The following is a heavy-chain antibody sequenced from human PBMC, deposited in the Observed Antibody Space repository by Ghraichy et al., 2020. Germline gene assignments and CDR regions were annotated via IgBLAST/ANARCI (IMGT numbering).Heavy chain of an antibody. D-gene: IGHD5-12*01. CDR1: GFTFSSYS. Sequence: GGSLRLSCAASGFTFSSYSMNWVRQAPGKGLEWVSSISSSSSYIYYADSVKGRFTISRDNAKNSLYLQMNSLRAEDTAVYYCARDASSGYDYDAFDIWGQGTMVTVSS. J-gene: IGHJ3*02. CDR2: ISSSSSYI. V-gene: IGHV3-21*01. CDR3: ARDASSGYDYDAFDI.